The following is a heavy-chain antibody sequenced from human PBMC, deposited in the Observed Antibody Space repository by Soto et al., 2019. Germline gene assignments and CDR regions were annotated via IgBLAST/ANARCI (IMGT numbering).Heavy chain of an antibody. CDR2: INWNSGSI. D-gene: IGHD6-13*01. J-gene: IGHJ1*01. V-gene: IGHV3-9*01. CDR1: GFTFSSYG. CDR3: VKDESINWYSGHFRH. Sequence: GGSLRLSCAASGFTFSSYGMHWVRQAPGKGLEWVAGINWNSGSIGYGDSVKGRFAISRDNAKNSLHLQMNSLSAEDTAFYYCVKDESINWYSGHFRHWGQGTLVTVSS.